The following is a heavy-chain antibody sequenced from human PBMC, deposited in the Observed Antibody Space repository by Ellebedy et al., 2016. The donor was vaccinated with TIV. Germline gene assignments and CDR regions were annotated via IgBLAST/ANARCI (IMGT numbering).Heavy chain of an antibody. CDR1: KFSFSDFY. D-gene: IGHD7-27*01. J-gene: IGHJ2*01. CDR2: IDRTGRHT. CDR3: ARDNHGDPTVFDL. Sequence: GESLKISCAASKFSFSDFYMAWIRQAPGTALECISYIDRTGRHTSYADSVKGRFTISRDNFNNTLYLQMNSLRAEDTAVYYCARDNHGDPTVFDLWGRGTLVTVSS. V-gene: IGHV3-11*06.